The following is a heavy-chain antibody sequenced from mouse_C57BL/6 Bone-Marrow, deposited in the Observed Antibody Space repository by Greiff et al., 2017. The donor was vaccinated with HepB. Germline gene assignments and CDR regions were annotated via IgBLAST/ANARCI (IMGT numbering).Heavy chain of an antibody. V-gene: IGHV1-18*01. Sequence: EVKLMESGPELVKPGASVKIPCKASGYTFTDYNMDWVKQSHGKSLEWIGDINPNNGGTIYNQKFKGKATLTVDKSSSTAYMELRSLTSEDTAVYYCARGGAQASFAYWGQGTLVTVSA. CDR3: ARGGAQASFAY. CDR2: INPNNGGT. D-gene: IGHD3-2*02. J-gene: IGHJ3*01. CDR1: GYTFTDYN.